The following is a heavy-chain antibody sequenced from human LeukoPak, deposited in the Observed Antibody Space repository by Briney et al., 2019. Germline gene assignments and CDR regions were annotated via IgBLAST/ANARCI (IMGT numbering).Heavy chain of an antibody. CDR1: GGTFSSYA. Sequence: GASVKVSCKASGGTFSSYAISWVRQAPGQGLEWMGGIIPIFGTANYAQKFQGRVTITADESTSTAYIELSSLRSEDTAVYYCARDRGGSWSYSPIYFDYWGQGTLVTVSS. V-gene: IGHV1-69*13. D-gene: IGHD6-13*01. J-gene: IGHJ4*02. CDR2: IIPIFGTA. CDR3: ARDRGGSWSYSPIYFDY.